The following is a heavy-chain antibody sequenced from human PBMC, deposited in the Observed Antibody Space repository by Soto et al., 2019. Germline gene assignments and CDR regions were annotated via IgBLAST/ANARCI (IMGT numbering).Heavy chain of an antibody. J-gene: IGHJ3*02. Sequence: PSETLSLTFTVSGGSISIGGYYWSLIRQHPGKGLEWIGYIYYSGSTYYNPSLKSRVTISVDTSKNQFSLKLSSVTAADTAVYYCARNNGDDYGDGPDDAFDIWGQGTMVTVSS. V-gene: IGHV4-31*03. CDR1: GGSISIGGYY. CDR2: IYYSGST. CDR3: ARNNGDDYGDGPDDAFDI. D-gene: IGHD4-17*01.